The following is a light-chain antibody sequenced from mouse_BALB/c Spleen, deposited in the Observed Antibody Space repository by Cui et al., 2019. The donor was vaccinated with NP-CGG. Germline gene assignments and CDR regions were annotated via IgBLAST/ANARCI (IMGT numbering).Light chain of an antibody. V-gene: IGLV1*01. CDR1: TGAVTTSNY. CDR2: GTN. J-gene: IGLJ1*01. Sequence: QAAVTQESALTTSPGETVTLTCRSSTGAVTTSNYANWVQEKPDHLFTGLIGGTNNRAPGVPARFSGSLIGDKAALTITGAQTEDEAIYFCALWCSNHWVFGGGTKLTVL. CDR3: ALWCSNHWV.